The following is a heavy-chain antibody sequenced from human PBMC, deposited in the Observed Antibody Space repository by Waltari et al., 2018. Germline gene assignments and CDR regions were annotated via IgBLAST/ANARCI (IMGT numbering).Heavy chain of an antibody. CDR1: GFTFDDYA. V-gene: IGHV3-9*01. Sequence: EVQLVESGGGLVQPGRSLRLSCAASGFTFDDYAMHWVRQAPGKGLEWVSGISWNSGSIGYADSVKGRFTISRDNAKNSLYLQMNSLRAEDTALYYCAKDKIENYFDYWGQGTLVTVSS. CDR2: ISWNSGSI. J-gene: IGHJ4*02. CDR3: AKDKIENYFDY.